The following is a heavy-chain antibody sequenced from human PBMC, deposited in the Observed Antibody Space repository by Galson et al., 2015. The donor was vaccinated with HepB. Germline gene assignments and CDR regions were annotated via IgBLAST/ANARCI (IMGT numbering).Heavy chain of an antibody. CDR3: GRDFSYGSLDFGN. J-gene: IGHJ4*02. D-gene: IGHD6-6*01. V-gene: IGHV3-33*01. CDR1: GFTFSRYG. CDR2: IQFDGSKE. Sequence: SLRLSCAASGFTFSRYGMHWVRQAPGKGLDWVAAIQFDGSKEYSAHSVKGRFTISRDDSKNTVSLQMKSLGAEDSAVYYCGRDFSYGSLDFGNWGQGTLVTVFS.